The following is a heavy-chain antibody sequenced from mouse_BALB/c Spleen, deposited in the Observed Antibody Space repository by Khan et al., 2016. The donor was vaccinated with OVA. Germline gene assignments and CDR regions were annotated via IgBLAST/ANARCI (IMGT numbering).Heavy chain of an antibody. Sequence: VRLQQSGPELVKPGASVKMSCKASGYTFTSYVLHWLRQKPGQGLEWIGYIYPFNDDIKYNEKFKGEATLTSDKSSTTAYMELSSLTSEDSAVYYCAKNYRYDVYFDYWGQGTTLTVSS. J-gene: IGHJ2*01. V-gene: IGHV1S136*01. CDR2: IYPFNDDI. CDR1: GYTFTSYV. CDR3: AKNYRYDVYFDY. D-gene: IGHD2-14*01.